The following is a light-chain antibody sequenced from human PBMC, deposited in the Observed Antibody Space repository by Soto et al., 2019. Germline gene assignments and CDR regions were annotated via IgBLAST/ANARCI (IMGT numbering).Light chain of an antibody. CDR3: QQYGSSPGWT. CDR1: QSVSSNY. J-gene: IGKJ1*01. Sequence: EIVLTQSPCTLSLSPGERATLSCRASQSVSSNYLAWYQQKPGQAPRLLIYDASNRATGIPARFSGSGSGTDFTLTISSLEPEDFAVYYCQQYGSSPGWTFGQGTKVDIK. CDR2: DAS. V-gene: IGKV3-20*01.